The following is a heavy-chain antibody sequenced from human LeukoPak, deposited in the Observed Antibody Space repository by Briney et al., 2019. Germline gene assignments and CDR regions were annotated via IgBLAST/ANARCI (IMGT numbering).Heavy chain of an antibody. CDR2: ISSSSSYI. Sequence: PGGSLRLSCAASGFTFSSYSMNWVRQAPGKGLEWVSSISSSSSYIYYADSVKGRFTISRDNAKNSLYLQMNSLRAEDTAVYYCATPAAGPRAEYSQHWGQGTLVTVSS. CDR1: GFTFSSYS. V-gene: IGHV3-21*01. J-gene: IGHJ1*01. D-gene: IGHD6-13*01. CDR3: ATPAAGPRAEYSQH.